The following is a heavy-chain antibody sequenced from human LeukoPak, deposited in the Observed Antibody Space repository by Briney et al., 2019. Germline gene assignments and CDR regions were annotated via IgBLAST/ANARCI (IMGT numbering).Heavy chain of an antibody. D-gene: IGHD1-26*01. Sequence: ASVKVSCKASGYTFPAYGVSWVRQAPGQGLEWMGIINPSGGSTTYAQKFQGRLTMASDTSTSTVYMELSSLRSEDTAMYYCARSSAYYNEADIWGQGTMVTVSS. V-gene: IGHV1-46*01. CDR1: GYTFPAYG. CDR3: ARSSAYYNEADI. CDR2: INPSGGST. J-gene: IGHJ3*02.